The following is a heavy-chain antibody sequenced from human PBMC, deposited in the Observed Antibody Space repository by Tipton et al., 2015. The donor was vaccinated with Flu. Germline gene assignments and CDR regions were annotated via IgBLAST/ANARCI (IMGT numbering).Heavy chain of an antibody. D-gene: IGHD3-22*01. V-gene: IGHV4-59*01. Sequence: TLSLTCTVSGGSISSYYWSWIRQPPGKGLEWIGYIYYSGSTNYNPSLKNRVTISVDTSKNQFSLKLSSVTAADTAVYYCARDSGDSSGYYSEVWFDPWGQGTLVTVSS. CDR2: IYYSGST. CDR1: GGSISSYY. J-gene: IGHJ5*02. CDR3: ARDSGDSSGYYSEVWFDP.